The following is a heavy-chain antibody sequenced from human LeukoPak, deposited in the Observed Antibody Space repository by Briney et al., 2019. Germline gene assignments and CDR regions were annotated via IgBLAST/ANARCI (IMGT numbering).Heavy chain of an antibody. CDR3: AKLVSTQYGED. Sequence: GGSLRLSCAASGFTFSSYVMSWVRQAPGKGLEWVSVIGTSGSTTYYADSVKGRFTISRDNSKNTLYLQMSSLRAEDTAVYYCAKLVSTQYGEDWGQGTLVTVSS. CDR2: IGTSGSTT. D-gene: IGHD3-10*01. J-gene: IGHJ4*02. CDR1: GFTFSSYV. V-gene: IGHV3-23*01.